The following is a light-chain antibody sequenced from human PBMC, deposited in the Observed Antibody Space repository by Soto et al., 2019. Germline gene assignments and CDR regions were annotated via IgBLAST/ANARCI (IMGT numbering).Light chain of an antibody. CDR1: HTISSSY. CDR3: QQYETSPRT. J-gene: IGKJ1*01. Sequence: EIVLTQSPGTLSLSPGERATLSCRASHTISSSYLAWYQQKPGQAPRLLIYGASGRATGIPDRFSGSGSGTDFTLTISRLEPEDFAVYYCQQYETSPRTFGQGTKV. V-gene: IGKV3-20*01. CDR2: GAS.